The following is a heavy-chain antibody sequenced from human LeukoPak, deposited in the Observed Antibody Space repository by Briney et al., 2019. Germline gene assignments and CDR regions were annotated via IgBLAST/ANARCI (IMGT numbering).Heavy chain of an antibody. Sequence: PGGSLRLSCAASGFTFSSYEMNWVRQAPGKGLEWVSYISSSGSTIYYADSVKGRFTISRDNAKNSLYLHMNSLRAEDTAVYYCARDRLVNGMDVWGQGTTVTVSS. CDR3: ARDRLVNGMDV. CDR2: ISSSGSTI. V-gene: IGHV3-48*03. CDR1: GFTFSSYE. J-gene: IGHJ6*02. D-gene: IGHD3-9*01.